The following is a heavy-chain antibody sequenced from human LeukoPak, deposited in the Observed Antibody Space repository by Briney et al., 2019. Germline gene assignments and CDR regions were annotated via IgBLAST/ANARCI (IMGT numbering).Heavy chain of an antibody. CDR3: AKGIRGVPFDP. CDR2: ISYDGRNK. Sequence: PGRSLRLSCAASGFTFSTYGMHWVRQAPGKGLEWVAVISYDGRNKYYVDSVKGRFTISRDNSKNTMYLQMNSLRVEDTAMYYCAKGIRGVPFDPWGQGTLVIVSS. V-gene: IGHV3-30*18. D-gene: IGHD3-10*01. CDR1: GFTFSTYG. J-gene: IGHJ5*02.